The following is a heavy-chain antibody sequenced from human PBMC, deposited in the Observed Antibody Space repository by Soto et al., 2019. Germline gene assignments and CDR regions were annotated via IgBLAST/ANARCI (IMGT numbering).Heavy chain of an antibody. CDR1: GGTFNVYT. Sequence: QVQLVQSGAVVKKPGSSVKVSCKASGGTFNVYTIIWVRQAPGQGLEWMGRIIPMLAITNYAQRFQGRVTLTADTSTTTAYMARSSLTSEDTAVYYCALGSWSGETFDIWGQGTLVTVSS. CDR2: IIPMLAIT. CDR3: ALGSWSGETFDI. V-gene: IGHV1-69*02. J-gene: IGHJ3*02. D-gene: IGHD6-13*01.